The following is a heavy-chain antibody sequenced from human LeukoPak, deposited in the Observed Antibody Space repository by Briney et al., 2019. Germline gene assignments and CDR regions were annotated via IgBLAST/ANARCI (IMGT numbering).Heavy chain of an antibody. CDR1: GFTFSSYD. CDR2: IATAGDT. CDR3: ARAKGLYYDSSGYYAIDAFDI. Sequence: GGSLRLSCAASGFTFSSYDMHWVRQVTGKGLEWVSAIATAGDTYYPGSVKGRFTISRENAKNSLYLQTNSLRAGDTAVYYCARAKGLYYDSSGYYAIDAFDIWGQGTMVTVSS. J-gene: IGHJ3*02. V-gene: IGHV3-13*01. D-gene: IGHD3-22*01.